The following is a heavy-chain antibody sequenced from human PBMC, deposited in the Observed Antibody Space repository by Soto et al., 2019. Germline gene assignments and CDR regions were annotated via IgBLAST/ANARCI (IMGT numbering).Heavy chain of an antibody. CDR2: IYASGRT. D-gene: IGHD3-22*01. CDR1: GDSIRSINNY. V-gene: IGHV4-4*07. J-gene: IGHJ4*02. CDR3: ARGEIRGYDY. Sequence: SETLSLTCTVSGDSIRSINNYWGWIRQPAGKGLEWVGRIYASGRTNYAPSLQSRVTLSLDTSENQFSLRLISVTAADTAIYYCARGEIRGYDYWGQGTLVTVSS.